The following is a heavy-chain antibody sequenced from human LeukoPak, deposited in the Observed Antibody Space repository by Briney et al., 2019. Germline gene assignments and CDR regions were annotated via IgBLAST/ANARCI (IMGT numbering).Heavy chain of an antibody. CDR2: IYISGST. V-gene: IGHV4-4*07. Sequence: PSETLSLTCSVSAGFITNYYWSWIRQPAGKGLEWIGRIYISGSTNYNPSLSSRVTISIDKSKNQFSLKMTSVTAADTAVYYCAGGTPNGDYFQVDYWGQGILVTVSS. D-gene: IGHD4-17*01. CDR3: AGGTPNGDYFQVDY. J-gene: IGHJ4*02. CDR1: AGFITNYY.